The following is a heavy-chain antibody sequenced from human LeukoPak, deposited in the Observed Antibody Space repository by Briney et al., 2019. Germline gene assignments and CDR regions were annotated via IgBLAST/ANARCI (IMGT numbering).Heavy chain of an antibody. J-gene: IGHJ4*02. CDR1: GGPISGSY. Sequence: SETLSLTXTVSGGPISGSYWSWIRQPPGKGMEWIAYLYNSGSTNYNPSLKSRVTISIDTSKNQSSLKLSSLTAADTAIYYCARGIESYGDYGYWGQGILVTVSS. CDR2: LYNSGST. CDR3: ARGIESYGDYGY. D-gene: IGHD4-17*01. V-gene: IGHV4-59*01.